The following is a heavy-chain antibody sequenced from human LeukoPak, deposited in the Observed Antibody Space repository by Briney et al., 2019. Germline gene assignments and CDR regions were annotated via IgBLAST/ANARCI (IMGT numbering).Heavy chain of an antibody. CDR1: GFTFSSYG. V-gene: IGHV3-33*06. CDR3: AKLHDYGDYDVGYFDY. J-gene: IGHJ4*02. CDR2: IWYDGSNK. Sequence: AGGSLRLSCAASGFTFSSYGMHWARQAPGKGLEWVAVIWYDGSNKYYADSVKGRFTISRDNSKNTLYLQMNSLRAEDTAVYYCAKLHDYGDYDVGYFDYWGQGTLVTVSS. D-gene: IGHD4-17*01.